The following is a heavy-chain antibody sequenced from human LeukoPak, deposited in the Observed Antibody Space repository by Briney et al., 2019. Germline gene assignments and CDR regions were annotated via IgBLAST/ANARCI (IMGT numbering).Heavy chain of an antibody. Sequence: PGDSLKISCKGFGHSFSTDWIAWVRQMPGKGLEWMGVIYAGDADTRYRPSFQGQVTISADKSLNTAYLQWTNLKASDTDMYYCARFRGELMDGFDFWGQGTLVTVSS. CDR3: ARFRGELMDGFDF. V-gene: IGHV5-51*01. CDR2: IYAGDADT. CDR1: GHSFSTDW. D-gene: IGHD1-7*01. J-gene: IGHJ4*02.